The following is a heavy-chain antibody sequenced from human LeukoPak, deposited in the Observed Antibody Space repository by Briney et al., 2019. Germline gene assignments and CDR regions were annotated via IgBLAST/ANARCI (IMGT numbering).Heavy chain of an antibody. J-gene: IGHJ2*01. CDR1: GYRFTSTY. CDR3: ARDQSGSTTVTVTTDYWYFDV. CDR2: INPTGTYT. V-gene: IGHV1-46*01. D-gene: IGHD4-17*01. Sequence: ASVKVSCKASGYRFTSTYMHWVRPAPAQGLEWMGLINPTGTYTKYAQKFQGRVSMTRDTSTSTDYMELRSLTSEDSAVYYCARDQSGSTTVTVTTDYWYFDVWGRGTLVTVSS.